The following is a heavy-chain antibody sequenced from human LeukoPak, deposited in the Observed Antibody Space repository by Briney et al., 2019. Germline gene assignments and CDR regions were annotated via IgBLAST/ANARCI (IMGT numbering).Heavy chain of an antibody. D-gene: IGHD3-10*01. CDR2: IYTSGST. CDR1: GGSISDYY. J-gene: IGHJ2*01. CDR3: ARDGVYGSGSYSDWYFDL. V-gene: IGHV4-4*07. Sequence: SETLSLTCTVSGGSISDYYWSWIRQPAGKGLEWIGRIYTSGSTNYNPSLKSRVTMSVDTSKNQFSLKLSSVTAADTAVYYCARDGVYGSGSYSDWYFDLWGRGTLVTVSS.